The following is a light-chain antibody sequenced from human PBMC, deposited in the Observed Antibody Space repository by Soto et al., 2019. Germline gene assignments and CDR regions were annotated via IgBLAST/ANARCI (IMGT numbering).Light chain of an antibody. J-gene: IGKJ2*01. CDR2: AAS. V-gene: IGKV1-8*01. Sequence: AIRMTQSPSSFSASTGDRVTITCRASQGISSYLAWYQQKPGKAPKLLIYAASTLQSGVPSRFSGSGSGTDFTLTISCLQSEDCATYYCHQYYSYSPYTVGQGTKLEIK. CDR3: HQYYSYSPYT. CDR1: QGISSY.